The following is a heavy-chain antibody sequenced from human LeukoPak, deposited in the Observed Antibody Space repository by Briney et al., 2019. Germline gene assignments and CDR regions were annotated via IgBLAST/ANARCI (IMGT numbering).Heavy chain of an antibody. V-gene: IGHV3-30-3*01. J-gene: IGHJ4*02. CDR1: RFTFSNYA. D-gene: IGHD5-12*01. CDR2: IAYDGSNK. CDR3: ARALGVGYNYGY. Sequence: GRSLRLSCAASRFTFSNYAMHWVRQAPGKGLEWVAVIAYDGSNKFYADSVKGRFTISRDNSRDTLYLQMNSLRAEDTAVYYCARALGVGYNYGYWGQGTLVTISS.